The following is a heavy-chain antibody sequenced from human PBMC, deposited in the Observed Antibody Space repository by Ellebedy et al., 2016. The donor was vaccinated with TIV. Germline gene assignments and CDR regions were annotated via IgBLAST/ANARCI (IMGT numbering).Heavy chain of an antibody. CDR2: IYNSGST. Sequence: SETLSLTCTVSGVSISSSGYYWGWIRQPPGKGLEWIGSIYNSGSTYYNPSLKNRVTISVDTSKNQFSLKLSSVTAAYTAVYYCAKHGRYSSIWLFDYWGQGILVTFSS. V-gene: IGHV4-39*01. J-gene: IGHJ4*02. CDR3: AKHGRYSSIWLFDY. CDR1: GVSISSSGYY. D-gene: IGHD6-13*01.